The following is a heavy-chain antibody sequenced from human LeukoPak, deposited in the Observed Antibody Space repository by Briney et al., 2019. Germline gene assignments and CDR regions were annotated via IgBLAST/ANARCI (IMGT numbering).Heavy chain of an antibody. Sequence: ASVKVSCKASGYTFTSYGISWVRQAPGQGLEWMGWISAYNGNTNYAQKLQGRVTMTTDTSTSTAYMELRSLRSDDTAVYYCARDLYTMVRGVTSPIPFDYWGQGTLVTASS. CDR1: GYTFTSYG. V-gene: IGHV1-18*01. D-gene: IGHD3-10*01. J-gene: IGHJ4*02. CDR2: ISAYNGNT. CDR3: ARDLYTMVRGVTSPIPFDY.